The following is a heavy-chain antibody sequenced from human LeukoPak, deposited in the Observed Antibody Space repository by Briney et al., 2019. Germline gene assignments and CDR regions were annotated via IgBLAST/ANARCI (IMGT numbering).Heavy chain of an antibody. D-gene: IGHD2-2*01. Sequence: ASVKVSCKASGYTFTGYYMHWVRQAPGQGLEWMGWINPNSGGTNYAQKFQGRVTMTRDTSISTAYMELSRLRSDDTAVYYCAREDIVAVPAAPGWFDPWGQGTLVTVSS. CDR3: AREDIVAVPAAPGWFDP. J-gene: IGHJ5*02. V-gene: IGHV1-2*02. CDR1: GYTFTGYY. CDR2: INPNSGGT.